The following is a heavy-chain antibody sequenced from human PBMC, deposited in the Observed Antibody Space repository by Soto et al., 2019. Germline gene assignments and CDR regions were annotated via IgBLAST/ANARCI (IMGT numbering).Heavy chain of an antibody. CDR2: SNHRGSN. J-gene: IGHJ3*02. CDR3: ARGGSSDWQVALDM. D-gene: IGHD6-19*01. Sequence: SETLSLTCVVSGGAFDTYYWNWIRQSPGKGLEWIGESNHRGSNNYSPSLKSRVTISLDTSKNQFSLKLTSVTAADTAVYYCARGGSSDWQVALDMWGQGTMVTVSS. V-gene: IGHV4-34*01. CDR1: GGAFDTYY.